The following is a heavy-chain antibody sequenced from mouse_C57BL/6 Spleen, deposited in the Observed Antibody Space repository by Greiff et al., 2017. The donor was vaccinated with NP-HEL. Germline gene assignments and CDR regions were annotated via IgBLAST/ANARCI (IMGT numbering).Heavy chain of an antibody. V-gene: IGHV5-4*01. Sequence: EVTLVESGGCLVKPGGSLKLSCAASGFTFSSYVIAWVRPTPEQRLEWVATITYCGSYTYYPDNVKGRFTISRDNAKNNLYLQMSHLKSEDTAMYYCARDRGDNCAMDYWGQGTSVTVSS. J-gene: IGHJ4*01. CDR3: ARDRGDNCAMDY. CDR1: GFTFSSYV. D-gene: IGHD3-3*01. CDR2: ITYCGSYT.